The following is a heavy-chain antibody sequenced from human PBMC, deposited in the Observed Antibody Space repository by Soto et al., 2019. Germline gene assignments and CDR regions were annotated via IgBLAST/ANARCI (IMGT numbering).Heavy chain of an antibody. V-gene: IGHV4-34*01. J-gene: IGHJ4*02. CDR3: ARVGGIAAAGITGGFDY. CDR2: INHSGST. Sequence: ETLSLTCAVYGGCLSGYYWSLIRQPPGKGLEWIGEINHSGSTNYNPSLKSRVTISVDTSKNQFSLKLSSVPAADTAVYYCARVGGIAAAGITGGFDYWGQGTLVTASS. D-gene: IGHD6-13*01. CDR1: GGCLSGYY.